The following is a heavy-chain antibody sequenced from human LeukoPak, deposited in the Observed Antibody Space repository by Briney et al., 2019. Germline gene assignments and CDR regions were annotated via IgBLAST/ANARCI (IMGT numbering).Heavy chain of an antibody. Sequence: ASVKVSCKASGYIFTDYHVHWVRQAPGQGLEWVGWINPNSGVTNYAQNFQGRVTMTRDTSISTAYMELSRLRSDDTAVYYCARGDCSSTSCYRNWFDPWGQGTLVTVSS. CDR3: ARGDCSSTSCYRNWFDP. J-gene: IGHJ5*02. CDR2: INPNSGVT. CDR1: GYIFTDYH. D-gene: IGHD2-2*01. V-gene: IGHV1-2*02.